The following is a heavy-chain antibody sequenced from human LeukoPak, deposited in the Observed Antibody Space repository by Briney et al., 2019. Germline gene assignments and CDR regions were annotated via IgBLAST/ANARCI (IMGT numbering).Heavy chain of an antibody. CDR3: ARMGNGYNLAFDY. J-gene: IGHJ4*02. V-gene: IGHV2-70*04. D-gene: IGHD5-24*01. Sequence: SGPALVKPTQTLTLTCTFSGFSLSTSGVRVSWIRQPPGKALEWLARIDWGDDKFYSTSLKTRLTISKDTSKNQVVLTMTNMDPVDTATYYCARMGNGYNLAFDYWGQGTLVTVSS. CDR2: IDWGDDK. CDR1: GFSLSTSGVR.